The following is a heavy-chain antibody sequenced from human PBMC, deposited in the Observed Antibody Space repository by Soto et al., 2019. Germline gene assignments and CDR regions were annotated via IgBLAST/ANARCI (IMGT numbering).Heavy chain of an antibody. CDR1: GFTFSDYA. J-gene: IGHJ4*02. CDR3: AKGGRQWLVTSDFNY. D-gene: IGHD6-19*01. CDR2: VSHDGRNT. V-gene: IGHV3-30*18. Sequence: VQLVESGGGVVQPGRSLRLSCAASGFTFSDYAMHWVRQAPGKGLEWVAVVSHDGRNTHYADSVKGRFTISRDSSKSTVSLEMTSLRAEDTAVYYCAKGGRQWLVTSDFNYWGQGALVTVYS.